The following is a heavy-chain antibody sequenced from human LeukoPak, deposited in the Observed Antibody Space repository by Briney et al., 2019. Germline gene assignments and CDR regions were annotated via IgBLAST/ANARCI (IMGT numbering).Heavy chain of an antibody. D-gene: IGHD5-24*01. CDR3: ARVWATDSIDY. CDR2: INHSGSA. Sequence: SETLSLTCAVYGGSFSGYYWSWIRQPPGKGLEWIGEINHSGSANYNPSLKSRVTISVDTSKNQFSLKLSSVTAADTAVYYCARVWATDSIDYWGQGTLVTVSS. V-gene: IGHV4-34*01. J-gene: IGHJ4*02. CDR1: GGSFSGYY.